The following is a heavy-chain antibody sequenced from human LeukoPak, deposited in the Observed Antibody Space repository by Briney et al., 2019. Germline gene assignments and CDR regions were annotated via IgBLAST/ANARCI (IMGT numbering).Heavy chain of an antibody. Sequence: SETLSLTCTVSGGSTNNSTYYWAWIRQSPGKGLEWIGSIYYSGSTYYNPSLKSRVTISIDTSRNQFSLRLNSVTAADTAVYYCARGRRRRVAGTVNWFDPWGQGTLVTVSS. V-gene: IGHV4-39*07. CDR2: IYYSGST. D-gene: IGHD2-15*01. CDR1: GGSTNNSTYY. CDR3: ARGRRRRVAGTVNWFDP. J-gene: IGHJ5*02.